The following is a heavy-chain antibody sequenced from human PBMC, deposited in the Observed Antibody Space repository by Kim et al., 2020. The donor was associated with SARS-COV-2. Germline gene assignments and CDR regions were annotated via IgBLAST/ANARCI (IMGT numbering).Heavy chain of an antibody. J-gene: IGHJ4*02. V-gene: IGHV3-15*01. CDR1: GFTFSNAW. CDR3: TTDYYGSGSYYIGETY. CDR2: IKSKTDGGTT. Sequence: GGSLRLSCAASGFTFSNAWMSWVRQAPGKGLEWVGRIKSKTDGGTTDYAAPVKGRFTISRDDSKNTLYLQMNSLKTEDTAVYYCTTDYYGSGSYYIGETYWGQGTLVTVSS. D-gene: IGHD3-10*01.